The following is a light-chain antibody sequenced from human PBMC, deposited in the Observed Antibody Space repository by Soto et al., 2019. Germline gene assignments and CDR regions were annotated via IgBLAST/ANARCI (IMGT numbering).Light chain of an antibody. Sequence: QSVLTQPRSVSGSPGQSVTISCTGTSSDVGGYYYVSWFQQHPGKAPKVMIYDVTKRPSGVPDRFSGSKSGNTASLTISGLQAEDEADYYCCSYAGSYNSIFGGGTQLTVL. J-gene: IGLJ2*01. V-gene: IGLV2-11*01. CDR2: DVT. CDR3: CSYAGSYNSI. CDR1: SSDVGGYYY.